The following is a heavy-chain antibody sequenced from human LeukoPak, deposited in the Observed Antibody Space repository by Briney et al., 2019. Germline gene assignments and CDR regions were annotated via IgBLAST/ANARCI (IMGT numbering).Heavy chain of an antibody. CDR2: INHSGST. D-gene: IGHD4-11*01. J-gene: IGHJ6*03. CDR1: GGSFSGYY. Sequence: PSETLSLTCAVYGGSFSGYYWSWIRQPPGKGLEWIGEINHSGSTNYNPSLKSRVTMSVDTSKNQFSLKLSSVTAADTAVYYCAISLYRNHLWYYYYYMDVWGKGTRVSVSS. V-gene: IGHV4-34*01. CDR3: AISLYRNHLWYYYYYMDV.